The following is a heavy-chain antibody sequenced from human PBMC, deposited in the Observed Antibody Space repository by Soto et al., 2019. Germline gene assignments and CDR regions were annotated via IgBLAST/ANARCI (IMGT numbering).Heavy chain of an antibody. CDR3: ARRVSAYYDF. CDR1: GASVSRYY. V-gene: IGHV4-59*02. Sequence: QVQLQESGPGLVKPSETLSLTCTVSGASVSRYYVAWIRQSPGKGLEWIGFLYSSGSTNYNSSLKSRVTISFVTSKTQFSLRLSSATAADTAVYYCARRVSAYYDFWGQGTRVTVSS. CDR2: LYSSGST. D-gene: IGHD2-8*01. J-gene: IGHJ4*02.